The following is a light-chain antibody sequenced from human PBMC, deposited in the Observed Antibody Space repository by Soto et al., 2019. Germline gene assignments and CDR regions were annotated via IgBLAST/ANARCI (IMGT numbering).Light chain of an antibody. CDR1: QTVGRF. CDR3: QQYGKSIPIT. CDR2: DAS. J-gene: IGKJ5*01. V-gene: IGKV3-11*01. Sequence: DIVLTQSPATLYLSPGDRARLSRSASQTVGRFLSWYQHSPGQGPRLSVYDASNRATGFPARFSGSGSYTDLALTISTLETEHFAVYYCQQYGKSIPITFGQGTRLDI.